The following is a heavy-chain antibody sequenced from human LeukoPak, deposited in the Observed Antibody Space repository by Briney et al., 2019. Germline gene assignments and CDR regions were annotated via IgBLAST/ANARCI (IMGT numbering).Heavy chain of an antibody. V-gene: IGHV3-33*01. Sequence: GGSLRLSCLTSGFSFTDFGFHWVRQAPGKGLDWVGVIWNHGGKKYYADSAKGRFTISRDDSKNTLYLQMNSLRDEDTAVYYCARDMSPNLATRWFDPRGQGTLVTVSS. J-gene: IGHJ5*02. CDR1: GFSFTDFG. CDR2: IWNHGGKK. CDR3: ARDMSPNLATRWFDP. D-gene: IGHD5-24*01.